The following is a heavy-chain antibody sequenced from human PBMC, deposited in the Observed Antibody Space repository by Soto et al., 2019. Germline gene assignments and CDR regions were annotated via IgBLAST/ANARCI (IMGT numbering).Heavy chain of an antibody. CDR2: IYYSGIT. CDR1: GVSISNSSYY. J-gene: IGHJ4*02. V-gene: IGHV4-39*01. Sequence: QLQLQESGPGLVKPSETLSLTCTVSGVSISNSSYYCGWIRRSPGKGLEWIGTIYYSGITYYNPSLKSRVTISVDTSKNQFSLKLTSVTAADTAVYYCARHGSNWGQGTLVTVSS. CDR3: ARHGSN.